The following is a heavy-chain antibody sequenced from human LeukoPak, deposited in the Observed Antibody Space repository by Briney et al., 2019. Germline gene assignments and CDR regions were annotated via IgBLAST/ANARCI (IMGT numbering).Heavy chain of an antibody. CDR1: GGSISSYY. CDR3: ARLPCSSSWSTCDS. D-gene: IGHD6-13*01. V-gene: IGHV3-53*01. CDR2: IYSGGST. J-gene: IGHJ4*02. Sequence: PSETLSLTCTVSGGSISSYYWSWVRQAPGKGLEWVSVIYSGGSTYYADSVMGRFTISRDNSKNTLYLQMNSLRAEDTAVYYCARLPCSSSWSTCDSWGQGTLVTVSS.